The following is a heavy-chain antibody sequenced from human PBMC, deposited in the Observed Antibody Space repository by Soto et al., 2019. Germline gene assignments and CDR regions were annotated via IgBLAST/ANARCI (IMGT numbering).Heavy chain of an antibody. CDR3: AKVGSIAAAGYYYGMDV. CDR1: GFTFSSYG. Sequence: GGSLRLSCAASGFTFSSYGMHWVRQAPGKGLEWVAVISYDGSNKYYADSVKGRFTISRDNSKNTLYLQMNSLRAEDTAVYYCAKVGSIAAAGYYYGMDVWGQGTTVTVSS. V-gene: IGHV3-30*18. J-gene: IGHJ6*02. CDR2: ISYDGSNK. D-gene: IGHD6-13*01.